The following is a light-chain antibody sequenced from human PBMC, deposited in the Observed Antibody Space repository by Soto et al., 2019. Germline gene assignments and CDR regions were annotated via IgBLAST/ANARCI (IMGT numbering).Light chain of an antibody. CDR2: GNS. V-gene: IGLV1-40*01. CDR3: QSYDSGLSGSV. CDR1: SSNIGAPYD. Sequence: QSVLTQPPSVSGAPGQRVTISCTGSSSNIGAPYDVHWYQQFPGTAPKLLIYGNSNRPAGVPDRFSGSRSGTSASLVITGLQAEDEADYYCQSYDSGLSGSVFGGGTKVTVL. J-gene: IGLJ2*01.